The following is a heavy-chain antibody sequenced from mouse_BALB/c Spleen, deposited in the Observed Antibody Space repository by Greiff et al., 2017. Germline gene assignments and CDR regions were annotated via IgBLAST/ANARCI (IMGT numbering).Heavy chain of an antibody. CDR3: AREVERAMDY. V-gene: IGHV1-67*01. D-gene: IGHD1-1*01. CDR2: ISTYYGNT. CDR1: GYTFTDYA. Sequence: VQVVESGPELVRPGVSVKISCKGSGYTFTDYAMHWVKQSHAKSLEWIGVISTYYGNTNYNQKFKGKATMTVDKSSSTAYMELARLTSEDSAIYYCAREVERAMDYWGQGTSVTVSS. J-gene: IGHJ4*01.